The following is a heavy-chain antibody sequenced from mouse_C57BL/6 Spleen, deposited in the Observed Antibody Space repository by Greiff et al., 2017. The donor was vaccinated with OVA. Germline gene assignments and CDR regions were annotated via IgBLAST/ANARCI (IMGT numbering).Heavy chain of an antibody. V-gene: IGHV1-54*01. CDR1: GYAFTNYL. Sequence: VQLVESGAELVRPGTSVKVSCKASGYAFTNYLIEWVKQRPGQGLEWIGVINPGSGGTNYNEKFKGKATLTADKSSSTAYMQLSSLTSEDSAVYCGARGGSYYSNYMDYWGQGTTLTVSS. CDR3: ARGGSYYSNYMDY. D-gene: IGHD2-5*01. J-gene: IGHJ2*01. CDR2: INPGSGGT.